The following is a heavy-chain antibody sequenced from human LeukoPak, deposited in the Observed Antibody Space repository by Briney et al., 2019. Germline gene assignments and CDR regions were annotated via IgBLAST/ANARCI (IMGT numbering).Heavy chain of an antibody. CDR2: INPSGGST. V-gene: IGHV1-46*01. CDR1: GYTFTSYY. D-gene: IGHD2-15*01. J-gene: IGHJ6*03. CDR3: ASGAGVAATWDYYYYMDV. Sequence: GASVKVSCKASGYTFTSYYMHWVRQAPGQGLEWMGIINPSGGSTSYAQKFQGRVTMTRDTSTSTVYMELSSLRSEDTAVYYCASGAGVAATWDYYYYMDVWGKGTTVTVSS.